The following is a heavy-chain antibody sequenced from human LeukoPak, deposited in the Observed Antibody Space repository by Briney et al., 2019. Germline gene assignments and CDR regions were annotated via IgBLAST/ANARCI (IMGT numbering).Heavy chain of an antibody. J-gene: IGHJ4*02. D-gene: IGHD1-26*01. CDR3: VRQQTPHGNFDY. V-gene: IGHV3-21*01. CDR1: GFTFSSYC. CDR2: TSGSSSYI. Sequence: GGSLRLSCAAAGFTFSSYCMNWVRQAPGKGLEWVSSTSGSSSYIYYADSVKGRFTISRDNAKNSLYLQMNSLRAEDTAVYYCVRQQTPHGNFDYWGQGTLVTVSS.